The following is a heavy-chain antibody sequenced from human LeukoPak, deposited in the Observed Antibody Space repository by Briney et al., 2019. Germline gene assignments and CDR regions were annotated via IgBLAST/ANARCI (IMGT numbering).Heavy chain of an antibody. D-gene: IGHD5-18*01. J-gene: IGHJ4*02. V-gene: IGHV3-74*01. Sequence: GGSLRLSCAASRFTFSDYWMHWVRQAPGKGLVWVSRINTDGTSTKYADSVKGRFTISRDNARNTVYLQMNSLRAEDTAVYYCARARYSYTGIVDYWGQGTLVTVSS. CDR3: ARARYSYTGIVDY. CDR1: RFTFSDYW. CDR2: INTDGTST.